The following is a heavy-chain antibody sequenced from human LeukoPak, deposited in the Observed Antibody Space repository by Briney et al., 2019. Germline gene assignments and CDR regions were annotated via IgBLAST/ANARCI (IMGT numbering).Heavy chain of an antibody. Sequence: GGSLRLSCAASGFIFDDYGMSWVRQAPGKGLEWVSGINWNGDSTGYADSVKGRFTIARDKAKKSLYLQMNSLRVEDTALYYCARDQPNYYDSRGFGAFDIWGQGTMVTVSS. CDR1: GFIFDDYG. J-gene: IGHJ3*02. D-gene: IGHD3-22*01. V-gene: IGHV3-20*04. CDR2: INWNGDST. CDR3: ARDQPNYYDSRGFGAFDI.